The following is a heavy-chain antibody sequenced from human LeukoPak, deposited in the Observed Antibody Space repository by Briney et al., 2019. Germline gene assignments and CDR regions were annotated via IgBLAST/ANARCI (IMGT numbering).Heavy chain of an antibody. CDR3: ARDRGFNTARGVPSWFDP. CDR1: GGSVTSGIYY. D-gene: IGHD3-10*01. CDR2: ILASGIT. J-gene: IGHJ5*02. Sequence: SETLSLTCTVSGGSVTSGIYYWTWIRQPAGKGLEWIGRILASGITSYNPSLEGRLTISVDTAKNQFSLKLTSVTVADTAVYYCARDRGFNTARGVPSWFDPWGQGTLVTVSS. V-gene: IGHV4-61*02.